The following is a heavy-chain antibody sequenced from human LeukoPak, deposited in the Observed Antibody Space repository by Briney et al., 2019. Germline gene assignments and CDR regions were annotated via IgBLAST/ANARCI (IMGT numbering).Heavy chain of an antibody. CDR1: GFTFSSYS. D-gene: IGHD1-26*01. CDR3: ARDRSGSYNYFDY. CDR2: ISSSSSYI. J-gene: IGHJ4*02. Sequence: GGSLRLSCAASGFTFSSYSMNWVRQAPGKGLEWVSSISSSSSYIYYADSVKGRFTISRDNAKNSLYLQMNSLRAEDTAVYYCARDRSGSYNYFDYWGQGTLVTVSS. V-gene: IGHV3-21*01.